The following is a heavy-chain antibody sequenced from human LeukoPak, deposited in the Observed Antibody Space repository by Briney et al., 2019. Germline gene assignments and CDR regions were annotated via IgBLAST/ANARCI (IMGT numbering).Heavy chain of an antibody. Sequence: ASVKVSCKASGYTFTGYYMHWVRQAPGQGLEWMGWINPNSGGTNYAQKFQGRVTMTTDTSTSTAYMELRSLRSDDTAIYYCARDNWVDCWGQGTLVTVSS. CDR3: ARDNWVDC. CDR1: GYTFTGYY. J-gene: IGHJ5*01. V-gene: IGHV1-2*02. CDR2: INPNSGGT.